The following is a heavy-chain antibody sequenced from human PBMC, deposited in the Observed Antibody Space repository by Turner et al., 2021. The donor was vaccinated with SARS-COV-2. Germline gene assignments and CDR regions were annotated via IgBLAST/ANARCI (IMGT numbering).Heavy chain of an antibody. J-gene: IGHJ4*02. CDR1: GFTFSNAW. D-gene: IGHD2-2*01. CDR3: TTHSTPDY. CDR2: IKTKTDGGTT. V-gene: IGHV3-15*01. Sequence: EVQLMDSGGGLVKPGGSFRPSCAASGFTFSNAWMSWVRQASGKGLEWVCRIKTKTDGGTTDYAAPVKGRFTISRDDSKNTLYLQMNSLKCEDTAVYYCTTHSTPDYWGQGTLVTVSS.